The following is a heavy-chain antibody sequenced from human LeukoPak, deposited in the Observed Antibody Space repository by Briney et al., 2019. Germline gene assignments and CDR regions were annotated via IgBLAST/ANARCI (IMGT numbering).Heavy chain of an antibody. CDR1: GYTFTSYY. CDR3: ARVYCSGGSCYGWFDP. J-gene: IGHJ5*02. Sequence: ASVKVSCKASGYTFTSYYMHWVRQAPGQGLEWMGWISAYNGNTNYAQKLQGRVTMTTDTSTSTAYMELRSLRSDDTAVYYCARVYCSGGSCYGWFDPWGQGTLVTVSS. D-gene: IGHD2-15*01. V-gene: IGHV1-18*04. CDR2: ISAYNGNT.